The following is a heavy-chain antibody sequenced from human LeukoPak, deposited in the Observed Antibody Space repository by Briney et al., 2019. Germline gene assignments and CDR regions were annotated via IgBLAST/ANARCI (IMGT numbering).Heavy chain of an antibody. J-gene: IGHJ5*02. CDR3: AKDHYYGSGSQNWFDP. Sequence: PGGSLRLSCSASGFTFSSYGMHWVRQAPGKGLEWGAGIWYGGSNKSYADSVKGRFTISRATSKNTLYLQMNSLRAEDTAVYYCAKDHYYGSGSQNWFDPWGQGTLVTVSS. D-gene: IGHD3-10*01. CDR1: GFTFSSYG. V-gene: IGHV3-33*06. CDR2: IWYGGSNK.